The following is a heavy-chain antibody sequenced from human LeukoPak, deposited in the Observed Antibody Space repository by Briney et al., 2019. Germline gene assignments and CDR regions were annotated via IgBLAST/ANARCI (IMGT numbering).Heavy chain of an antibody. Sequence: PGGPLRLSCAASGFTFSSYEMNWVRQAPGKGLEWASYISSSGSTIYYADSVKGRFNISRDNAKNSLYLQKNSLRAEDTAVYYCARHKRYYYDSSGYYYRKFDYWGQGTLVTVSS. CDR2: ISSSGSTI. V-gene: IGHV3-48*03. CDR3: ARHKRYYYDSSGYYYRKFDY. D-gene: IGHD3-22*01. J-gene: IGHJ4*02. CDR1: GFTFSSYE.